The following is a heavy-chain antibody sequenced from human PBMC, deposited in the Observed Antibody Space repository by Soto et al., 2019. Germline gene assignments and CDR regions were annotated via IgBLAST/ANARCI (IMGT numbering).Heavy chain of an antibody. CDR3: ARRLRYSGYETYYYGMDV. J-gene: IGHJ6*02. CDR2: ISSSSSTI. D-gene: IGHD5-12*01. V-gene: IGHV3-48*01. CDR1: GFTFSSYS. Sequence: PGGSLRLSCAASGFTFSSYSMNWVRQAPGKGLEWVSYISSSSSTIYYADSVKGRFTISRDNSKNTVYLQMNSLRAEDTAMYYCARRLRYSGYETYYYGMDVWGQGTTVTVSS.